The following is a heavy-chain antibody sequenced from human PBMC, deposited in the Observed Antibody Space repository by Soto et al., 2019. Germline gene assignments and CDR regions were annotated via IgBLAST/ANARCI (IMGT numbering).Heavy chain of an antibody. D-gene: IGHD4-17*01. CDR1: GYTFTGYY. J-gene: IGHJ4*02. V-gene: IGHV1-2*02. CDR3: APTGPTTVTAFDY. CDR2: INPNSGGT. Sequence: GASVNVSCKASGYTFTGYYMHWVRQAPGQGLEWMGWINPNSGGTNYAQKFQGRVTMTRDTSISTAYMELSRLRSDDTAVYYCAPTGPTTVTAFDYWGQGTLVTVS.